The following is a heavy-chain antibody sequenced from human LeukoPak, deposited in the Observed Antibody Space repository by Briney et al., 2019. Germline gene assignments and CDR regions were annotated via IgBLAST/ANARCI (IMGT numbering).Heavy chain of an antibody. J-gene: IGHJ4*02. CDR3: ARGRSPGQYSSSWYAPRYFDY. CDR2: MSGSGGT. V-gene: IGHV4-61*02. D-gene: IGHD6-13*01. Sequence: SETLSLTCTVSGGSISSANYYWTWIRQSAGKGLEWIGRMSGSGGTTYNPSLKSRVTISVDTSKNQFSLKLSSVTAADTAVYYCARGRSPGQYSSSWYAPRYFDYWGQGTLVTVSS. CDR1: GGSISSANYY.